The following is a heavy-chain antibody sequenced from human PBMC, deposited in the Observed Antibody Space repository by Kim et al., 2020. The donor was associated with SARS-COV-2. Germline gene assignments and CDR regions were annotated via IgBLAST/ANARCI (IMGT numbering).Heavy chain of an antibody. CDR3: ARLFDY. J-gene: IGHJ4*02. V-gene: IGHV1-3*01. CDR2: AGNGNT. Sequence: AGNGNTKYSQKFQGRVTITRDTSARTAYMELSSLRSEDTAVYYCARLFDYWGQGTLVAVSS.